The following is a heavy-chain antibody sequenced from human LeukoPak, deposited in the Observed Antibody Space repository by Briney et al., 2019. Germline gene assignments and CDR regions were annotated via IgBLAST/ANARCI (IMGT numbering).Heavy chain of an antibody. CDR1: GGSISSGSYY. Sequence: SETLSLTCTVSGGSISSGSYYWSWIRQPAGKGLEWIGRIYTSGSTNYNPSLKSRVTISVATSKNQFSLKLSSVTAADTAVYYCARVAEGGDYFDYWGQGTLVTVSS. D-gene: IGHD3-16*01. J-gene: IGHJ4*01. CDR3: ARVAEGGDYFDY. V-gene: IGHV4-61*02. CDR2: IYTSGST.